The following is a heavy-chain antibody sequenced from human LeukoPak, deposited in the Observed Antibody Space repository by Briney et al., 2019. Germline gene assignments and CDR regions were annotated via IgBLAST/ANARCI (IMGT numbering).Heavy chain of an antibody. D-gene: IGHD4-17*01. CDR2: IYYSGST. Sequence: SETLSLTCTVSGGSISSGDYYWSWIRQPPGKGLEWIGYIYYSGSTYYNPSLKSRVTIPVDTSKNQFSLKLSSVTAADTAVYYCAREGTTVTTREWFDPWGQGTLVTVSS. J-gene: IGHJ5*02. V-gene: IGHV4-30-4*08. CDR3: AREGTTVTTREWFDP. CDR1: GGSISSGDYY.